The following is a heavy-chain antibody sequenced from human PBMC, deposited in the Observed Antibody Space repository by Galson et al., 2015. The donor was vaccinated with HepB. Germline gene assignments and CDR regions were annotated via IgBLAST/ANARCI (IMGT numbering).Heavy chain of an antibody. CDR3: ARLVTAAGSYFDY. J-gene: IGHJ4*02. CDR2: ISSSSSYT. D-gene: IGHD6-13*01. V-gene: IGHV3-11*06. CDR1: GFTFSDYC. Sequence: SLRLSCAASGFTFSDYCMSWIRQAPGKGLEWVSYISSSSSYTNYADSVKGRFTISRDNAKNSLYLQMNSLRAEDTAVYYCARLVTAAGSYFDYWGQGTLVTVSS.